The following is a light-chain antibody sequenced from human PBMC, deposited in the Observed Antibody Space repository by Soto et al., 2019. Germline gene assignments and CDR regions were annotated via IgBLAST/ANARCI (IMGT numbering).Light chain of an antibody. CDR2: ATS. CDR1: QSIGNF. Sequence: MQMTQSPSSLSASVGDRVTITCRARQSIGNFLNWYQQKPGKAPRLLIYATSSLQSWVPSSCSGSGSGTDFTLTISSLQPEDVATCYCQQSYRTHYTFGQGTKVDIK. CDR3: QQSYRTHYT. J-gene: IGKJ2*01. V-gene: IGKV1-39*01.